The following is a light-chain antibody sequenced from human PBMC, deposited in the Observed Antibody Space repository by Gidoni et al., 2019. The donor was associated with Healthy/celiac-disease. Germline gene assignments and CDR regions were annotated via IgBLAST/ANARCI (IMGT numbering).Light chain of an antibody. CDR1: TLGDKS. V-gene: IGLV3-1*01. CDR2: QFS. Sequence: SYERTQLPSVSVSPGQTAIITCSGDTLGDKSACWYQQKPGQSHVMVIYQFSKRTSGITERFSASNSCNTATLPISVTQAMDEVDYYCQAWDSSTVVFGGGTNLTVL. CDR3: QAWDSSTVV. J-gene: IGLJ2*01.